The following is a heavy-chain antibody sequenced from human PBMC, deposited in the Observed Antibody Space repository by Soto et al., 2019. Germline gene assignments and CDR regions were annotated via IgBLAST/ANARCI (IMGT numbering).Heavy chain of an antibody. D-gene: IGHD6-13*01. CDR2: ISYDGSNK. V-gene: IGHV3-30*18. CDR3: AKDRGNPHSTSWYDYYYGMDV. J-gene: IGHJ6*02. Sequence: GGSLRLSCAASGFTFSNYGMHWVRQAPGKGLEWVAVISYDGSNKYYADSVKGRFTISRDNSKNTLYLQMNSLRAEDTAVYYCAKDRGNPHSTSWYDYYYGMDVWGQGTTVTVS. CDR1: GFTFSNYG.